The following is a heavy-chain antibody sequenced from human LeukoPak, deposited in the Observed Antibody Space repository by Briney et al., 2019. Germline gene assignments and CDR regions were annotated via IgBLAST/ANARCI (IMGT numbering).Heavy chain of an antibody. V-gene: IGHV3-48*03. D-gene: IGHD3-10*02. J-gene: IGHJ6*04. CDR2: ISSSGSTI. CDR1: GFTFSSYE. CDR3: AELGITMIGGV. Sequence: GGSLRRSCAASGFTFSSYEMNWVRQAPGHGLEWVSYISSSGSTIYYADSVKGRFTISRDNAKNSLYLQMNSLRAEDTAVYYCAELGITMIGGVWGKGTTVTISS.